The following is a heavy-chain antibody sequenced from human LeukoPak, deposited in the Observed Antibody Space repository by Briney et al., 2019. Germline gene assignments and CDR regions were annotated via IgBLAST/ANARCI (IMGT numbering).Heavy chain of an antibody. J-gene: IGHJ3*02. CDR2: ISGDHIST. CDR1: GFTFDEYN. Sequence: GGSLRLSCAASGFTFDEYNMHWVRQVPGKGLEWVALISGDHISTYYADSVEGRFTVSRDNSKNTLYLQMNSLRAEDTAVYYCAKRGTLATVTTKAFDIWGQGTMVTVSS. V-gene: IGHV3-43*02. CDR3: AKRGTLATVTTKAFDI. D-gene: IGHD4-17*01.